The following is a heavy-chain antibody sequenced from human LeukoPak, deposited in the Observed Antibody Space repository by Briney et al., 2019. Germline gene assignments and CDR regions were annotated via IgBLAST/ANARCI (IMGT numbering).Heavy chain of an antibody. Sequence: SETLSLTCTVSGGSSSSSSYYWGWIRQPPGKGLEWIGSIYYSGSTYYNPSLKSRVTISVDTSKNQFSLKLSSVTAADTAVYYCARDNPSVSCWFDPWGQETLVTVSS. J-gene: IGHJ5*02. D-gene: IGHD2-2*01. V-gene: IGHV4-39*07. CDR3: ARDNPSVSCWFDP. CDR2: IYYSGST. CDR1: GGSSSSSSYY.